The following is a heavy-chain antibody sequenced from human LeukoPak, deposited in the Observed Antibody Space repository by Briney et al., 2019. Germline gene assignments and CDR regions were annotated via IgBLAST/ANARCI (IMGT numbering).Heavy chain of an antibody. V-gene: IGHV4-61*01. CDR2: IYYSGST. CDR1: GGSFSSGSYY. J-gene: IGHJ4*02. Sequence: PSETLSLTCTVSGGSFSSGSYYWSWIRQPPGKGLEWIGYIYYSGSTNYNPSLKSRVTMSVDTSKNQFSLKLSSVTAADTAVYYCARLRIAAAGTPIDYWGQGTLVTVSS. CDR3: ARLRIAAAGTPIDY. D-gene: IGHD6-13*01.